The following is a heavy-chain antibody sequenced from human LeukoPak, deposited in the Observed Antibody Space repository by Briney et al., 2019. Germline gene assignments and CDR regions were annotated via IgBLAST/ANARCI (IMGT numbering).Heavy chain of an antibody. Sequence: TGGSLRLSCAASGFTFSSYTMNWVRQAPGKGLEWVSIISSGNSYIHYADSVKGRFTISRDNAKNSLYLQMNSLRAEDTAVYYCARASIAVAAGLQYWGQGILVTVSS. CDR2: ISSGNSYI. CDR1: GFTFSSYT. V-gene: IGHV3-21*01. J-gene: IGHJ4*02. CDR3: ARASIAVAAGLQY. D-gene: IGHD6-19*01.